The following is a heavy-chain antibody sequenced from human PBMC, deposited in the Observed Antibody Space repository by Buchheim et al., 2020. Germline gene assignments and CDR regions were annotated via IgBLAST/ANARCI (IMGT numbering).Heavy chain of an antibody. V-gene: IGHV4-59*08. J-gene: IGHJ5*02. CDR2: IYSSGNT. CDR1: GGSISNYY. D-gene: IGHD6-13*01. CDR3: ARSPRIASRENWFDP. Sequence: QVQLQESGPGLVKPSETLSLTCTVSGGSISNYYWNWIRQLPGKEMEWIGYIYSSGNTNYNPSLKSRATISIDTSKNQFSLRLSSVTAADTAVYYCARSPRIASRENWFDPWGQGTL.